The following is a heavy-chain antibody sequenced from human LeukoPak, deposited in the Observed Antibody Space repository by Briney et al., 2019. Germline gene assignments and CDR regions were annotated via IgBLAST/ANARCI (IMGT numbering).Heavy chain of an antibody. CDR1: GGSFSGYY. CDR2: INHSGST. V-gene: IGHV4-34*01. CDR3: ARRIVVGDGYKLDY. J-gene: IGHJ4*02. Sequence: SETLSLTCAVYGGSFSGYYWSWIRQPPGKGLEWIGEINHSGSTNYNPSLKSRVTISVDTSKNQFSLKLSSVTAADTAVYYCARRIVVGDGYKLDYWGQGTLVTVSS. D-gene: IGHD5-24*01.